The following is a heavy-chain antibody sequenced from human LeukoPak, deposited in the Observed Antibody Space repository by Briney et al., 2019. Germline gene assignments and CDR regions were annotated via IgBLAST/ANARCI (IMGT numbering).Heavy chain of an antibody. CDR1: GGSISSYY. CDR2: IYTSGST. D-gene: IGHD6-19*01. Sequence: PSETLSLTCTVSGGSISSYYWSWIRQPAGKGLEWIGRIYTSGSTNYNPSLTSRVTMSVDTSKNQFSLKLSSVTAADTAVYYCARAGTAVAGTRFDYWGQGTLVTVSS. CDR3: ARAGTAVAGTRFDY. J-gene: IGHJ4*02. V-gene: IGHV4-4*07.